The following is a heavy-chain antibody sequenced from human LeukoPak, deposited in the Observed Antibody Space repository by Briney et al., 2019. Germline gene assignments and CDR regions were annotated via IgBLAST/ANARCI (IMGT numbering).Heavy chain of an antibody. D-gene: IGHD2-2*01. CDR3: ATRGGSTSRQTHYYYYGMDV. CDR2: IIPILGIA. V-gene: IGHV1-69*04. J-gene: IGHJ6*02. Sequence: SVKVSCKASGGTFSSYAISWVRQAPGQGLEWMGRIIPILGIANYAQKFQGRVTITADKSTGTAYMELSSLRSEDTAVYYRATRGGSTSRQTHYYYYGMDVWGQGTTVTVSS. CDR1: GGTFSSYA.